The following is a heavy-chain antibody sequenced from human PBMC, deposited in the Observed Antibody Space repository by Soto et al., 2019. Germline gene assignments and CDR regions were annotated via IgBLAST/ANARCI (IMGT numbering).Heavy chain of an antibody. CDR2: ISYDGSNK. Sequence: GGSLRLSCVASGFTFSSYGMHWVRQAPGKGLEWVAVISYDGSNKYYADSVKGRFTISRDNSKNTLYLQMNSLRAEDTAVYYCAKDPQDIVVVPAATGPRHPLYYYYMDVWGKGTTVTVSS. D-gene: IGHD2-2*01. CDR3: AKDPQDIVVVPAATGPRHPLYYYYMDV. J-gene: IGHJ6*03. V-gene: IGHV3-30*18. CDR1: GFTFSSYG.